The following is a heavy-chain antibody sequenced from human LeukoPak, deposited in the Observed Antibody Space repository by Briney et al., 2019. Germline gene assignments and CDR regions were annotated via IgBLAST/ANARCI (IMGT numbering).Heavy chain of an antibody. D-gene: IGHD5/OR15-5a*01. CDR2: IHSDGIGT. CDR3: AKDGGSTNFDL. J-gene: IGHJ2*01. Sequence: GGSLRLSCAASGFSFSTSWMHWVRQAPGKGLVWVSRIHSDGIGTTYADSVKGRFTISRDNSKNTSDLQMNNLRAEDTAVYYCAKDGGSTNFDLWGRGTLVTVSS. V-gene: IGHV3-74*03. CDR1: GFSFSTSW.